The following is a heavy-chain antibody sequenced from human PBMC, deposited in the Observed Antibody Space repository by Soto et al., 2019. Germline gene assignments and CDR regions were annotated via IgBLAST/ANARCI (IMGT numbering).Heavy chain of an antibody. D-gene: IGHD6-13*01. V-gene: IGHV4-4*07. J-gene: IGHJ3*02. CDR3: ARDWDSGSSWNDAFDI. Sequence: QVQLQESGPGLVKPSETLSLTCTVSGGSISSYYWSWIRQPAGQGLWWIGRIYTRGSTNYNPSLKSRVTMSVDTSKNQFSLKLSSVTAADTAVYYCARDWDSGSSWNDAFDIWGQGTMVTVSS. CDR1: GGSISSYY. CDR2: IYTRGST.